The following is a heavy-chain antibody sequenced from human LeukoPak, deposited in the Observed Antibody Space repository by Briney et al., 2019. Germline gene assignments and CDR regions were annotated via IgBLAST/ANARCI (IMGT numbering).Heavy chain of an antibody. V-gene: IGHV3-48*03. Sequence: GGSLRLSCAASGFTFRSYEMNWVRQAPGKGLEWGSFISNSGDSIYYADSVKGRFTISRDNAKNSLFLQMNSLRAEDTAVYYCARSEARFMLSWGQGTLVTVSS. CDR1: GFTFRSYE. D-gene: IGHD3-16*02. CDR3: ARSEARFMLS. CDR2: ISNSGDSI. J-gene: IGHJ4*02.